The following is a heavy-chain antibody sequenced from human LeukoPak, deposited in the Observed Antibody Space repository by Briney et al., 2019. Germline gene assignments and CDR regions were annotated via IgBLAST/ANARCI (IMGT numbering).Heavy chain of an antibody. J-gene: IGHJ4*02. V-gene: IGHV4-38-2*01. CDR3: AGQHDSNGYYFY. Sequence: RPSETLSLTCAVTGNSISSGYYWGWIRQPPGKGLEWIGSTYHSGSTYYNPSLKSRVTISVDTSKYRFSLKLSSVTAADTAVYYCAGQHDSNGYYFYWGQGTLVTVSS. CDR2: TYHSGST. D-gene: IGHD3-22*01. CDR1: GNSISSGYY.